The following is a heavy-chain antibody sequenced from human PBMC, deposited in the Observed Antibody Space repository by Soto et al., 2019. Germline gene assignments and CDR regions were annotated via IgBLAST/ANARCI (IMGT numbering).Heavy chain of an antibody. D-gene: IGHD2-15*01. V-gene: IGHV3-20*01. CDR1: GSTFDDYA. CDR2: INWNGGST. J-gene: IGHJ6*03. Sequence: PGGSLRLSCAASGSTFDDYAMHWVRQAPGKGLEWVSGINWNGGSTGYADSVKGRFTISRDNAKNSLYLQMNSLRAEDTALYHCARQTGCSGGSRYSSGYYYYMDVWGKGTTVTVSS. CDR3: ARQTGCSGGSRYSSGYYYYMDV.